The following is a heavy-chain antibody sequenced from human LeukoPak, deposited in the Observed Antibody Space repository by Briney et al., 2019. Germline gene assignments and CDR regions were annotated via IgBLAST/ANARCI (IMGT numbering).Heavy chain of an antibody. CDR2: IRSKAYGGTT. D-gene: IGHD2-2*01. CDR1: GFTFGDYA. CDR3: TRTVAPAAIIRFGGWFDP. J-gene: IGHJ5*02. V-gene: IGHV3-49*03. Sequence: GGSLRLSCTASGFTFGDYAMSWFRQAPGKGLEWVGFIRSKAYGGTTEYAASVKGRFTISRDDSKSIAYLQMNSLKTEDTAVYYCTRTVAPAAIIRFGGWFDPWGQGTLVTVSS.